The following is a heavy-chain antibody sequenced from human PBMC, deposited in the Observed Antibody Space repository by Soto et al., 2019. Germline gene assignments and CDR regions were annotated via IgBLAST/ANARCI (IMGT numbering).Heavy chain of an antibody. D-gene: IGHD2-2*01. CDR1: GFSLDEYA. CDR3: AKGFCSSTRCLTYSYMDV. Sequence: EVQLVESGGGLVQPGRSLRLSCAASGFSLDEYAMHWVRQAPGKGLEWVSGISWNSGTMGYGDSVKGRFTISRDNAKNSLYLQMHSLRAEDTALYYCAKGFCSSTRCLTYSYMDVWGKGTTVTVSS. V-gene: IGHV3-9*01. J-gene: IGHJ6*03. CDR2: ISWNSGTM.